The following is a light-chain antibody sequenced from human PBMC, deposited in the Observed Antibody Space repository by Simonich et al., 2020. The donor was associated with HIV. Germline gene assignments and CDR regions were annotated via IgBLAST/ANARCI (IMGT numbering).Light chain of an antibody. J-gene: IGKJ4*01. V-gene: IGKV3-15*01. Sequence: EIVMTQSPATLSVSPGQRATLSCRASQRLRINLAWYQQKPGQAPRLLIYGASTRATGIPARFSGSGSGTEFTLTISSVQSEDCAVYYCQQYNKRPLTFGGGTKVEIK. CDR2: GAS. CDR3: QQYNKRPLT. CDR1: QRLRIN.